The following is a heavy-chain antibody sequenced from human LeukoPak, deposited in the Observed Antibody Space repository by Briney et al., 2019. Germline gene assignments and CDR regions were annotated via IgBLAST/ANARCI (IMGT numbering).Heavy chain of an antibody. J-gene: IGHJ6*02. Sequence: GGSLRLSCAASGFTVSSNYMSWVRPAPGKGLEWVSVIYSGGSTYCADSVKGRFTISRDNSKNTLYLQMNSLRAEDTAVYYCARDISSYDLYYYYGMDVWGQGTTVTVSS. CDR3: ARDISSYDLYYYYGMDV. CDR1: GFTVSSNY. D-gene: IGHD5-18*01. V-gene: IGHV3-66*01. CDR2: IYSGGST.